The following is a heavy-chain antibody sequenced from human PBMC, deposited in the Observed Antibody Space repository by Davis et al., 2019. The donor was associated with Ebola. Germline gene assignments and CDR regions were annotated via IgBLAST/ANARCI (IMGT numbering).Heavy chain of an antibody. CDR2: IYTGDSDT. V-gene: IGHV5-51*01. CDR3: ARVPGGYSSSWFDY. CDR1: GNSFNTHW. D-gene: IGHD6-13*01. Sequence: GESLKISCKDSGNSFNTHWIGWVRQMPGKGLEWMGIIYTGDSDTRYSPSFRGQVTISADKSIKTAFLQWSSLKASDTAMYYCARVPGGYSSSWFDYWGQGSVVSVSS. J-gene: IGHJ4*02.